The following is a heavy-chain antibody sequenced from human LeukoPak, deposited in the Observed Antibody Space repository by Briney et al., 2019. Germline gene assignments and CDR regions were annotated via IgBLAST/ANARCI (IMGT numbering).Heavy chain of an antibody. Sequence: PSETLSLACTVSGGSISSGSYYWSWIRQPAGKGLEWIGRIYTSGSTNYNPSLKSRVTISVDTSKNQFSLKLSSVTAADTAVYYCARDGGSGSYFSWFDPWGQGTLVTVSS. D-gene: IGHD3-10*01. CDR3: ARDGGSGSYFSWFDP. V-gene: IGHV4-61*02. CDR1: GGSISSGSYY. CDR2: IYTSGST. J-gene: IGHJ5*02.